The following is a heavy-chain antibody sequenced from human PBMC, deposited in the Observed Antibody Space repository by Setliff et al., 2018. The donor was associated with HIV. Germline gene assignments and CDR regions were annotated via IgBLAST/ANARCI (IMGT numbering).Heavy chain of an antibody. J-gene: IGHJ4*02. CDR3: ARDRSPTVAGTFEY. D-gene: IGHD6-19*01. Sequence: GASVKVSCKASGYSFSSYGISWVRQAPGQGLEWMGWISAYNGNTNYAQKFQGRVIMTTDTSTSTAYMELKSLRSDDTAVYFCARDRSPTVAGTFEYWGQGTLVTVSS. CDR2: ISAYNGNT. CDR1: GYSFSSYG. V-gene: IGHV1-18*01.